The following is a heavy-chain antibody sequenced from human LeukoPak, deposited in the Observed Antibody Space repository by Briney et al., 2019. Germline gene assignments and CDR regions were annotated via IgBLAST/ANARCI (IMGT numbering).Heavy chain of an antibody. CDR3: AREGRDGYNYNY. CDR1: GFTFSSYS. V-gene: IGHV3-21*01. J-gene: IGHJ4*02. Sequence: GESLRLSCAASGFTFSSYSMNWVRQAPGKGLEWVSSISSSSSYIYYADSVKGRFTISRDNAKNSLYLQMNSLRAEDTAVYYCAREGRDGYNYNYWGQGTLVTVSS. CDR2: ISSSSSYI. D-gene: IGHD5-24*01.